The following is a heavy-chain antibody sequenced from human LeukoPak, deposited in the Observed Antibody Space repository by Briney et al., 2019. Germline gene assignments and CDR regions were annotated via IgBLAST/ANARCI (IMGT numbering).Heavy chain of an antibody. D-gene: IGHD6-13*01. Sequence: GGSLRLSCAASEFSFNNFAMYWVRQAPGKGLEWLAVISYDGSIRYYADSVKGRFTISRDNSNNTLHLQMNSLRAEDTAVYYCAKSTGWYSSSWYLTYWGQGTLVTVSS. CDR2: ISYDGSIR. V-gene: IGHV3-30-3*02. CDR1: EFSFNNFA. CDR3: AKSTGWYSSSWYLTY. J-gene: IGHJ4*02.